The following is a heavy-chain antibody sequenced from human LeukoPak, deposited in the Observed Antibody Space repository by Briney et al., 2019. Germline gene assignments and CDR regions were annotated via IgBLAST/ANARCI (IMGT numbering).Heavy chain of an antibody. CDR1: GGTFSSYA. CDR2: IIPILGIA. Sequence: ASVKVSCKASGGTFSSYAISWVRQAPGQGLGWMGRIIPILGIANYAQKFQGRVTITADKSTSTAYMELSSLRSEDTAVYYCARGSIAAHDAFDIWGQGTMVTVSS. CDR3: ARGSIAAHDAFDI. D-gene: IGHD6-6*01. J-gene: IGHJ3*02. V-gene: IGHV1-69*04.